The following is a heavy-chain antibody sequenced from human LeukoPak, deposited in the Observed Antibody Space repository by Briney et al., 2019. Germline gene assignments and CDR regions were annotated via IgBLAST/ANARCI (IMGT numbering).Heavy chain of an antibody. Sequence: SETLSLTCTVSGYSISSGYYWGWIRQPPGKGLEWIESIYHSGTTYYNPSLKSRVTISIDTSKNQFSLKLSSVTAADTAVYYCATYSSSSPGYWGQGTLVTVSS. J-gene: IGHJ4*02. CDR2: IYHSGTT. CDR1: GYSISSGYY. V-gene: IGHV4-38-2*02. D-gene: IGHD6-13*01. CDR3: ATYSSSSPGY.